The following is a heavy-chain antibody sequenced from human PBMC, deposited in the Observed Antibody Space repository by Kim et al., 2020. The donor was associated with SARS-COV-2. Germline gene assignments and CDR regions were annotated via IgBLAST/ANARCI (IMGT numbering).Heavy chain of an antibody. CDR1: GFTFSSYA. V-gene: IGHV3-23*01. D-gene: IGHD3-10*01. Sequence: GGSLRLSCAAFGFTFSSYAMSWVRQAPGKGLEWVSALSVSGDKTYYADSVKGRFTISRDNFKNTLYLQMSSLRAEDTAIYYCAKDQYSGSGSYNSWGQGTLVTVSS. J-gene: IGHJ5*02. CDR3: AKDQYSGSGSYNS. CDR2: LSVSGDKT.